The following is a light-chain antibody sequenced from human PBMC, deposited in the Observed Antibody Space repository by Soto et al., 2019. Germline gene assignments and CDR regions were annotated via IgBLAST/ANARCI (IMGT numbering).Light chain of an antibody. CDR3: QQSYSTLPT. J-gene: IGKJ2*01. CDR1: QSISSY. Sequence: DIQMTQSPSSLSASVGDRVTITCRASQSISSYLNWYQQKPGKAPKLLIYAASSLQSGVPSRFSVSGSGTDFPLTIRSLQPEDFATYYCQQSYSTLPTFGQGTKLEI. V-gene: IGKV1-39*01. CDR2: AAS.